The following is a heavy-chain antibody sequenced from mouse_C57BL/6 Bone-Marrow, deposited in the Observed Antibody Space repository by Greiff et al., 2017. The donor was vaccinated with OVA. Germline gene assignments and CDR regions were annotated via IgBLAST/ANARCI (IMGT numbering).Heavy chain of an antibody. CDR2: IHPSDSDT. CDR3: ASTGSYDYDVNWYFDV. V-gene: IGHV1-74*01. Sequence: QVQLKQPGAELVKPGASVKVSCKASGYTFTSYWMHWVKQRPGQGLEWIGRIHPSDSDTNYNPKFKGKATLTVDKSSSTAYMQLSSRTSEDAAVYYCASTGSYDYDVNWYFDVWGTGTTLTVSS. J-gene: IGHJ1*03. CDR1: GYTFTSYW. D-gene: IGHD2-4*01.